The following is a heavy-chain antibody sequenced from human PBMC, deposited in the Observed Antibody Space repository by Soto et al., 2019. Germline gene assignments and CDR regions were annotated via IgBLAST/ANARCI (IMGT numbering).Heavy chain of an antibody. CDR1: GFTFGSYA. CDR3: AASGLSTRCIDY. CDR2: ISYDGSNK. D-gene: IGHD3-22*01. J-gene: IGHJ4*02. V-gene: IGHV3-30-3*01. Sequence: PGGSLRLSCAASGFTFGSYAMHCVRQAPGKGLEWVAVISYDGSNKYYADSVKGRFTISRDNSKNTLYLQMNSLRAEDTAVYYCAASGLSTRCIDYWGQGTLVTVSA.